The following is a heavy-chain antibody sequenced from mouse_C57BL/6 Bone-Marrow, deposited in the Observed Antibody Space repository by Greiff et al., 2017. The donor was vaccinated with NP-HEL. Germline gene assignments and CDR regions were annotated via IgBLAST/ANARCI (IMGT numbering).Heavy chain of an antibody. V-gene: IGHV5-12*01. CDR2: ISNGGGST. D-gene: IGHD1-1*01. J-gene: IGHJ4*01. Sequence: EVKLVESGGGLVQPGGSLKLSCAASGFTFSDYYMYWVRQTPEKRLEWVAYISNGGGSTYYPDTLKGRFTFSRDNAKNTLYLQMSSLKSEDTAMYYCARGCNYYGSSFDAMDYWGQGTSVTVSS. CDR1: GFTFSDYY. CDR3: ARGCNYYGSSFDAMDY.